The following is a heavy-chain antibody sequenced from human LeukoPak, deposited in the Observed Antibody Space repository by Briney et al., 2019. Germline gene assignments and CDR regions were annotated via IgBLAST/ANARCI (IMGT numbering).Heavy chain of an antibody. J-gene: IGHJ4*02. Sequence: GGSLRLSCTACGYPFSRYAMSGVRQAPGKGLERVSTVSGSGGSTYYADSVKGRFTISRDNSKNTLYLQMNGLRADDTAIYYCARRTNNGRSGIAFWGQGTLVTVSS. V-gene: IGHV3-23*01. CDR1: GYPFSRYA. CDR3: ARRTNNGRSGIAF. D-gene: IGHD1-26*01. CDR2: VSGSGGST.